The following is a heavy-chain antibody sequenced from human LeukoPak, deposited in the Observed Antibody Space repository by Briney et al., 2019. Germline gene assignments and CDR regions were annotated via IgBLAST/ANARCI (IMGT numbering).Heavy chain of an antibody. CDR1: GGTFSSYA. Sequence: SVKVSCKASGGTFSSYAISWVRQAPGQGLEWMGGIIPIFGTANYAQKFQGRVMITADESTSTAYMELSSLRSEDTAVYYCAREGGFVLRFLEWFPAHWFDPWGQGTLVTVSS. V-gene: IGHV1-69*13. D-gene: IGHD3-3*01. J-gene: IGHJ5*02. CDR2: IIPIFGTA. CDR3: AREGGFVLRFLEWFPAHWFDP.